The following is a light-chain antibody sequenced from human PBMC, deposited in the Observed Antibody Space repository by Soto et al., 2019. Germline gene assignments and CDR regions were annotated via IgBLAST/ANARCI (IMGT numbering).Light chain of an antibody. J-gene: IGLJ1*01. CDR3: CSYTTGSTLV. Sequence: QSVLTQPASVSGSPGQSITISCTGTSTDIGTYDHVSWYQQRPGKVPQLIIYEVCNRPSGLSSRFSGSKSGNAASLTISRLQAEDEADYYCCSYTTGSTLVFGTGTKVTVL. CDR2: EVC. CDR1: STDIGTYDH. V-gene: IGLV2-14*01.